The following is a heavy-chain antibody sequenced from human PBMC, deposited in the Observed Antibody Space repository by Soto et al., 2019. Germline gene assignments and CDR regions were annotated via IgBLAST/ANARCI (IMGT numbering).Heavy chain of an antibody. CDR2: IIPIFGTA. V-gene: IGHV1-69*01. J-gene: IGHJ4*02. D-gene: IGHD4-4*01. Sequence: QVQLVQSGAEVKKPGSSVKVSCKASGGTFSRYAISWVRQAPGQGLEWMGGIIPIFGTANYAQKFQGRVTINADESTSTAYRELSSLRSEDTAVYYCARDRFDFVEMATVEFDYWGQGTLVTVSS. CDR3: ARDRFDFVEMATVEFDY. CDR1: GGTFSRYA.